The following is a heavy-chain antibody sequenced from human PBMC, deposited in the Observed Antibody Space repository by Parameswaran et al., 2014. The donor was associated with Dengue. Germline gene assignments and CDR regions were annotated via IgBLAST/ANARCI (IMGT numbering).Heavy chain of an antibody. D-gene: IGHD4-17*01. J-gene: IGHJ4*02. Sequence: VRQGSREGAGVDWEYLLYGSTYYNPSLKSRVTISVDTSKNQFSLKLSSVTAADTAVYYCARPDYGDSKGDYWGQGTLVTVSS. CDR3: ARPDYGDSKGDY. CDR2: LLYGST. V-gene: IGHV4-39*01.